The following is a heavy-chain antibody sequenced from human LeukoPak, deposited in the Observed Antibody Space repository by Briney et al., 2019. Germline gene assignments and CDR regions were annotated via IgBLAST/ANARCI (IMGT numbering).Heavy chain of an antibody. CDR2: INPNSGGT. CDR3: ATSIAARPEEFDY. J-gene: IGHJ4*02. CDR1: GYTFSDNY. Sequence: ASVKVSCKASGYTFSDNYIHWVRQAPGQGLEWMGWINPNSGGTNYAQKFQGRVTMTRDTSISTAYMELSRLRSDDTAVYYCATSIAARPEEFDYWGQGTLVTVSS. V-gene: IGHV1-2*02. D-gene: IGHD6-6*01.